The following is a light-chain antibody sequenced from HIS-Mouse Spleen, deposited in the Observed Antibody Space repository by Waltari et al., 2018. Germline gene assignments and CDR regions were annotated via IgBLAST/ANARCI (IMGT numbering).Light chain of an antibody. J-gene: IGLJ2*01. CDR2: DVS. Sequence: QSPLTQPASVSGSPGQSITIPCTGTSSDVGGYNYVSWYQQHPGKAPKLMIYDVSNRPSGVSNRFSGSKSGNTASLTISGLQAEDEADYYCSSYTSSSTEVFGGGTKLTVL. CDR3: SSYTSSSTEV. V-gene: IGLV2-14*03. CDR1: SSDVGGYNY.